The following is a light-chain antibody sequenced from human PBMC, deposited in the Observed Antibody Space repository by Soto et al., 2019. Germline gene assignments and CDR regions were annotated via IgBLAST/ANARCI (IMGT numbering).Light chain of an antibody. CDR3: QQYGSSPIT. Sequence: DIVLTQSPCSLSLFPRERATLSCRASQSVTSSYLAWYQQKPGQAPRFLIYGASSRATGIPDRFSGSGSGTDFALTISRLEPGDFAVYYCQQYGSSPITFGQGTRLEIK. V-gene: IGKV3-20*01. CDR2: GAS. J-gene: IGKJ5*01. CDR1: QSVTSSY.